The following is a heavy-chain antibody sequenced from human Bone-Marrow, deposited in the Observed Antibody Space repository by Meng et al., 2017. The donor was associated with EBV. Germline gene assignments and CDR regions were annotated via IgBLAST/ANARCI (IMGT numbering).Heavy chain of an antibody. CDR2: ISRDGRTT. V-gene: IGHV3-74*03. D-gene: IGHD5-12*01. CDR3: ARDSDGFGFGYLAH. Sequence: EGERWGLGGGSSAPGGLLRLPCAASGLVCGSYWMHWVRQSTGKGPGCVARISRDGRTTTYADSVKGRFTISRDNAKNTLFLDMNNLRAEDTGVYFCARDSDGFGFGYLAHWGQGSLVTVSS. J-gene: IGHJ4*02. CDR1: GLVCGSYW.